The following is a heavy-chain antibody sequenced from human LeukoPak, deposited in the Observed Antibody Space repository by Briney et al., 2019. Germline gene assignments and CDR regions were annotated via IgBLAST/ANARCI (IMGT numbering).Heavy chain of an antibody. Sequence: ASVKVSFKASGYTFTSYDINGVRQATGRGLAWMGWMNPNGGNTGYAQKFQGRVTMTRNTSISTAYMELSSLISEDTAVYYCARLGYYDYIWGSYRYTELDYWGQGTLVTVSS. V-gene: IGHV1-8*01. CDR3: ARLGYYDYIWGSYRYTELDY. D-gene: IGHD3-16*02. CDR1: GYTFTSYD. J-gene: IGHJ4*02. CDR2: MNPNGGNT.